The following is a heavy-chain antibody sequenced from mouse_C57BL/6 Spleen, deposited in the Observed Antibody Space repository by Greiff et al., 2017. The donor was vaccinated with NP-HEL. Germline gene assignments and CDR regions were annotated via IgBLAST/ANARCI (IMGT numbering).Heavy chain of an antibody. CDR3: ARLLLPFYAMDY. D-gene: IGHD1-1*01. CDR2: IYPRSGNT. Sequence: QVQLKESGAELARPGASVKLSCKASGYTFTSYGISWVKQRTGQGLEWIGEIYPRSGNTYYNEKFKGKATLTADKSSSTAYMELRSLTSEDSAVYFCARLLLPFYAMDYWGQGTSVTVSS. V-gene: IGHV1-81*01. J-gene: IGHJ4*01. CDR1: GYTFTSYG.